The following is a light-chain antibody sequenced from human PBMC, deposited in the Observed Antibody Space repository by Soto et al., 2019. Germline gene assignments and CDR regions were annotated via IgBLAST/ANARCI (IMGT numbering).Light chain of an antibody. Sequence: DIQLTQSPFFLSASVGDRVTITCRASQGISSYLAWYQQKPGKAHKLLIYVASTLQSGVPSRFSGSGSGTEFTLTISSLQPEDFATYYCQQFSSNPLTFGGGTKVEIK. CDR3: QQFSSNPLT. CDR2: VAS. V-gene: IGKV1-9*01. CDR1: QGISSY. J-gene: IGKJ4*01.